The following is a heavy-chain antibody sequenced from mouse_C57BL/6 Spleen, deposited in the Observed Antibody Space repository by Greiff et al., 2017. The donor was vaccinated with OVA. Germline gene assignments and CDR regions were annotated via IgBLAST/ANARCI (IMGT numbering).Heavy chain of an antibody. D-gene: IGHD1-1*01. CDR3: AREEAVVATGGFDY. V-gene: IGHV3-6*01. Sequence: EVKLQESGPGLVKPSQSLSLTCSVTGYSITSGYYWNWIRQFPGNKLEWMGYISYDGSNNYNPSLKNRISITRDTSKNQFFLKLNSVTTEDTATYYCAREEAVVATGGFDYWGQGTTLTVSS. CDR1: GYSITSGYY. CDR2: ISYDGSN. J-gene: IGHJ2*01.